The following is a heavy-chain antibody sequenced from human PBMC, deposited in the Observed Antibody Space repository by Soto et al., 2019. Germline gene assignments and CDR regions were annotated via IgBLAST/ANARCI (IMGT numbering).Heavy chain of an antibody. CDR3: ARERSGTTSYWFDP. D-gene: IGHD1-1*01. Sequence: GGSLRLSCAASGFTFSDHYMDWVRQAPGKGLEWVGRTRNKANSYTTEYAASVKGRFTISRDDSKNSLYLQMNSLKTEDTAVYYCARERSGTTSYWFDPWGQGTLVTVSS. CDR2: TRNKANSYTT. V-gene: IGHV3-72*01. J-gene: IGHJ5*02. CDR1: GFTFSDHY.